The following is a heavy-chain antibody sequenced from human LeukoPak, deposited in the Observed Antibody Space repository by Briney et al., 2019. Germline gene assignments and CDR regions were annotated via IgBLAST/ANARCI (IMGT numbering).Heavy chain of an antibody. D-gene: IGHD3-10*01. J-gene: IGHJ6*02. Sequence: SETLSLTCAVYGGSFSGYYWSWIRQHPGKGLEWIGEINNGGSTNYNPSLKRRVTITVNTSKNQLLLKLIYVTAADTPGDYCARGRRMVRGVMCGMDVWGQGTTVTVSS. CDR2: INNGGST. V-gene: IGHV4-34*01. CDR3: ARGRRMVRGVMCGMDV. CDR1: GGSFSGYY.